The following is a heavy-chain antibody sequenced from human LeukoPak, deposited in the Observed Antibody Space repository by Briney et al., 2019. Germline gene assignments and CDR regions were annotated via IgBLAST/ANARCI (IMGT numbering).Heavy chain of an antibody. CDR3: ARDRCSSTSCYIDY. CDR2: IWYDGSNK. J-gene: IGHJ4*02. Sequence: PGGSLRLSCAASGFAFRTYGMHWVRQAPGKGLEWVAVIWYDGSNKYYADSVKGRFTISRDNSKNTLYLQMNSLRAEDTAVYYCARDRCSSTSCYIDYWGQGTLVTVSS. CDR1: GFAFRTYG. V-gene: IGHV3-33*01. D-gene: IGHD2-2*01.